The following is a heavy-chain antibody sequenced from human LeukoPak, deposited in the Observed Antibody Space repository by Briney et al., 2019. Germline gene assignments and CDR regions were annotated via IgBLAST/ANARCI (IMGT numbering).Heavy chain of an antibody. Sequence: GGSLRLSCAASGFTFSSSAMHWVRQAPGKGLEWVAIISYDGSNKYYADSVKGRFTISRDNSKNTLYLEMNSLRAEDTAAYYCARGPDIVVVVAATYFDYWGQGTLVTVSS. CDR1: GFTFSSSA. CDR3: ARGPDIVVVVAATYFDY. V-gene: IGHV3-30*04. CDR2: ISYDGSNK. D-gene: IGHD2-15*01. J-gene: IGHJ4*02.